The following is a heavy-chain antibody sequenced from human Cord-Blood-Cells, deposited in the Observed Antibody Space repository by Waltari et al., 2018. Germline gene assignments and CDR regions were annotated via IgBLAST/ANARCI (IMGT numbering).Heavy chain of an antibody. CDR1: GGTFSSYA. D-gene: IGHD6-13*01. CDR3: ARDLGDGSSSWYFDY. CDR2: MIAIFGTA. J-gene: IGHJ4*02. Sequence: QVQLVQSGAEVKKPGSSVKVSCKASGGTFSSYAISWVRQAPGQGREWMGGMIAIFGTANDAQKFQGRVTITADESTSTAYMELSSLRSEDTAVYYCARDLGDGSSSWYFDYWGQGTLVTVSS. V-gene: IGHV1-69*01.